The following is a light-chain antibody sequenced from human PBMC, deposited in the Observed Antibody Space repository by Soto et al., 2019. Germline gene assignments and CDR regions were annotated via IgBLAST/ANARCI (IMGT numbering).Light chain of an antibody. CDR3: LLSYSGARVV. CDR2: DTS. Sequence: QAVVTQEPSLTVSPGGTVTLTCGSSTGAVTTDHYPYWFQQEPGQAPRTLIYDTSNKHSWTPARFSGSLLGGKAALTLSGAQPEDEAEYYCLLSYSGARVVFGGGTQLTVL. V-gene: IGLV7-46*01. CDR1: TGAVTTDHY. J-gene: IGLJ2*01.